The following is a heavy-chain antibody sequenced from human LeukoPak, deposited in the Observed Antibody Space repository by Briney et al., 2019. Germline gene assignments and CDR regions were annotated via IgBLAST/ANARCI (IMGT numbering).Heavy chain of an antibody. CDR2: IYSGGST. CDR3: ARGGQWELPEAFDI. V-gene: IGHV3-66*02. J-gene: IGHJ3*02. Sequence: PGGSLRLSCAASGFTVSSNYMSWVRQAPGKGLEWVSVIYSGGSTYYADSVKGRFTISRDNSKNTLYLQMNSLRAEDTAVYYCARGGQWELPEAFDIWGQETMVTVSS. CDR1: GFTVSSNY. D-gene: IGHD1-26*01.